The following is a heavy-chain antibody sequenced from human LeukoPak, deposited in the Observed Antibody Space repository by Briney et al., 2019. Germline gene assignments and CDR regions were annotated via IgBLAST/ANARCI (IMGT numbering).Heavy chain of an antibody. D-gene: IGHD2-8*01. Sequence: GGSLRLSCGASGFTFSDYGIHWVRQAPGKGLEWVAFIRHVGNKKYLPDSMKGRFSVSRDNSINTLYLQMNSLRPDDTALYSCAQQGGRDTYGRNWYFGLWGRGTLVTVSS. CDR2: IRHVGNKK. CDR3: AQQGGRDTYGRNWYFGL. CDR1: GFTFSDYG. V-gene: IGHV3-30*02. J-gene: IGHJ2*01.